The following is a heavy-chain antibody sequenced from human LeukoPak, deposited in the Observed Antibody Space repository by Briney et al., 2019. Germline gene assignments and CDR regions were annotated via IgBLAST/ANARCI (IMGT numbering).Heavy chain of an antibody. CDR1: AYTFTGYY. J-gene: IGHJ4*02. CDR3: AREGSGWYGNFDY. D-gene: IGHD6-19*01. V-gene: IGHV1-2*02. CDR2: INPDSGGT. Sequence: ASVKVSCKASAYTFTGYYMHWVRQAPGQGLEWMGWINPDSGGTNYAQKFQGRVTMTRDTSISTAYMEVSRLRSDDTAGYYCAREGSGWYGNFDYWGQGTLVTVSS.